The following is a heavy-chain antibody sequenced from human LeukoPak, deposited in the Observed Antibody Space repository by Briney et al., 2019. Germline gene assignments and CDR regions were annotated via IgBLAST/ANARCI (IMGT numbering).Heavy chain of an antibody. CDR2: ISGSGGST. J-gene: IGHJ4*02. D-gene: IGHD2-15*01. V-gene: IGHV3-23*01. CDR3: ARGSSPSLGY. Sequence: RXAPXXXXXXVSAISGSGGSTYYADSVKGRFTISRDNSKNTLYLQMNSLRAEDTAVYYCARGSSPSLGYWGQGTLVTVSS.